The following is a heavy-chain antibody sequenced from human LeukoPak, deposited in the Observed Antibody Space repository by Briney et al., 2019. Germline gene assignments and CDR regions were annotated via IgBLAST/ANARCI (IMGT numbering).Heavy chain of an antibody. D-gene: IGHD3-3*01. CDR2: ISAGGNFT. V-gene: IGHV3-23*01. Sequence: AGGSLRLSCAASRFTFSTYVMTWVRRAPGKGLESVSSISAGGNFTYYADAVKGRFTISRDNSMNTLYLQMDSLRPEDTAVYHCAKVITTIGVVEASKKYYYMDVWGKGTTVTVSS. CDR1: RFTFSTYV. J-gene: IGHJ6*03. CDR3: AKVITTIGVVEASKKYYYMDV.